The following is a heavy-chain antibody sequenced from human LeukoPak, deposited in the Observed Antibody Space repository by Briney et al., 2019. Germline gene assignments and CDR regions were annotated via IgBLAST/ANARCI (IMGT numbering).Heavy chain of an antibody. J-gene: IGHJ3*02. D-gene: IGHD3-10*01. CDR2: IFYSGST. V-gene: IGHV4-39*07. CDR1: GDSISSSGYY. Sequence: PSETLSLTCTVSGDSISSSGYYWGWIRQPPGKGLEWIGSIFYSGSTYYNPSLKSRVTISVDTANLFSLKLSSVTAADTAMYYCARDALGDDSESYYAFDIWGQGTMVTVSS. CDR3: ARDALGDDSESYYAFDI.